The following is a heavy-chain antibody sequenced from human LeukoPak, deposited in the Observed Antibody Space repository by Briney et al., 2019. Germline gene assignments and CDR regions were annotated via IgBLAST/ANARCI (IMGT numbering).Heavy chain of an antibody. V-gene: IGHV4-59*01. CDR1: GGSISSYY. CDR2: IYYSGST. Sequence: SETLSLTCTVSGGSISSYYWSWIRQPPGKGLEWIGYIYYSGSTNYNPSLKSRVTISVDTSKNQFSLKLSSVTAADTAVYYCARDLGGYSSSWYVGGVWFDPWGQGTLVTVSS. D-gene: IGHD6-13*01. J-gene: IGHJ5*02. CDR3: ARDLGGYSSSWYVGGVWFDP.